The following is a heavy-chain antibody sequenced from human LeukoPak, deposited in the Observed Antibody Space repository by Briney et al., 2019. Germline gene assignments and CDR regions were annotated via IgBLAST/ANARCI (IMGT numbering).Heavy chain of an antibody. V-gene: IGHV4-39*07. CDR1: GGSISSSSYY. Sequence: SETLSLTFTVSGGSISSSSYYWGWIRQPPGTGLEWIGSIYYSRCTYYNPSLKSRVTISVDTSKNQFSLKLSSVTAADTAVYYCARGESAGYDSSGYYRQYYFDYWGQGTLVTVSS. CDR3: ARGESAGYDSSGYYRQYYFDY. CDR2: IYYSRCT. J-gene: IGHJ4*02. D-gene: IGHD3-22*01.